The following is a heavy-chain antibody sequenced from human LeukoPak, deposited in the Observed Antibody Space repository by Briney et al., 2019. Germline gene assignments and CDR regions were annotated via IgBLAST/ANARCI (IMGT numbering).Heavy chain of an antibody. D-gene: IGHD4-17*01. Sequence: GASVKISCKVSGYTLTNLSMSWGRQAPGEGVVWMGGFDPEDGETIYAQKFQGRVTMTEDTSTDTAYMELSSLRSEDTAVYYCATDLGPGTVMSGMDVWGQGTTVTVSS. V-gene: IGHV1-24*01. CDR3: ATDLGPGTVMSGMDV. J-gene: IGHJ6*02. CDR1: GYTLTNLS. CDR2: FDPEDGET.